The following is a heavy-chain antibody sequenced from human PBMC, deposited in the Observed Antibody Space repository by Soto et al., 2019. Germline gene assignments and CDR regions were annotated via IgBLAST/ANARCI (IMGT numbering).Heavy chain of an antibody. V-gene: IGHV6-1*01. CDR1: GDSVSSNSAA. J-gene: IGHJ4*02. CDR3: ARDLNWVFDF. CDR2: TYYRYKWSN. Sequence: SQTLSLTCAISGDSVSSNSAAWNWIRQSPSRGLEWLGRTYYRYKWSNDYAVSVKSRITINQDTSKNQFSLQLNSVTPEVTAVYCCARDLNWVFDFLGQGTLVTVSP. D-gene: IGHD1-1*01.